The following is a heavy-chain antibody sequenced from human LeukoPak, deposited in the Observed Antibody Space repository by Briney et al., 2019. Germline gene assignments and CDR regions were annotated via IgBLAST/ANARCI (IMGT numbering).Heavy chain of an antibody. Sequence: SETLSLTCTVSGGSISVSSYYWGWIRQPPGKGLEWIGRIYYRGSTYYNPSPKSRVTISVDTSKSQCCLKLNSVGGPDTAVYYCARYYGPWGQGTRVTVS. CDR1: GGSISVSSYY. V-gene: IGHV4-39*01. D-gene: IGHD3-16*01. CDR2: IYYRGST. J-gene: IGHJ4*02. CDR3: ARYYGP.